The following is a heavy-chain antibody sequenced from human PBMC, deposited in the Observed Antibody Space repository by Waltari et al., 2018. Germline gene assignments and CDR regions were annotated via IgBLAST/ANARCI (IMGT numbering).Heavy chain of an antibody. D-gene: IGHD3-22*01. CDR1: GGSISSGSYY. J-gene: IGHJ3*02. Sequence: QVQLQESGPGLVKPSQTLSLTCTVSGGSISSGSYYWSWIRQPAGKGLEWIGRIYTSGSTNYNPSLKSRVTISVDTSKNQFSLKLSSVTAADTAVYYCARDYYDSSGYPQGAAFDIWGQGTMVTVSS. V-gene: IGHV4-61*02. CDR3: ARDYYDSSGYPQGAAFDI. CDR2: IYTSGST.